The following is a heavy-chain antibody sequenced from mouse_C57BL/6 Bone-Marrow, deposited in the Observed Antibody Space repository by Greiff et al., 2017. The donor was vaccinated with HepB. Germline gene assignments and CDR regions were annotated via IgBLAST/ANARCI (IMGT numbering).Heavy chain of an antibody. CDR3: TSPFYCGTYFDY. CDR2: IYPGNSDT. Sequence: VQLQQSGTVLARPGASVKMSCKTSGYTFTSYWMHWVKQRPGQGLEWIGAIYPGNSDTSYNQKFKGKAKMTAVTSASTAYMELSSLTNEDSAVYYCTSPFYCGTYFDYWGQGTTLTVSA. V-gene: IGHV1-5*01. CDR1: GYTFTSYW. D-gene: IGHD1-1*01. J-gene: IGHJ2*01.